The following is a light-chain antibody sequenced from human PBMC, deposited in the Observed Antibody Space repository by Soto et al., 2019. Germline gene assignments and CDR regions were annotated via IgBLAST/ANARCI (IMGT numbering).Light chain of an antibody. V-gene: IGLV1-40*01. Sequence: QAVVTQPPSVSGAPGQRVTISCTGSSSNIGARYDVHWYQQLPGAAPKLLIYANGNRPSGVPDRFSGSKSGTSASLAITGLQAEDEADYYCQSYDSSLSGYVFGTGTKLTVL. J-gene: IGLJ1*01. CDR2: ANG. CDR1: SSNIGARYD. CDR3: QSYDSSLSGYV.